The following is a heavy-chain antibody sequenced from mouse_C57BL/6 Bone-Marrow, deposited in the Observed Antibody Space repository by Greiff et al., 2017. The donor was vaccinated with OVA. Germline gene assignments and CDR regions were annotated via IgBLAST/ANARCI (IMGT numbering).Heavy chain of an antibody. J-gene: IGHJ4*01. Sequence: QVQLQQPGTDLVKPGASVKLSCKASGYTFTSYWMHWVKQRPGQGLEWIGNINPSNGGTNYNEKFKSKATMTVDKSSSTAYMQLSSLTSEDPAVLCGARSAAGRGYAMDYWGQGTSVTVSS. V-gene: IGHV1-53*01. CDR2: INPSNGGT. CDR3: ARSAAGRGYAMDY. CDR1: GYTFTSYW. D-gene: IGHD3-3*01.